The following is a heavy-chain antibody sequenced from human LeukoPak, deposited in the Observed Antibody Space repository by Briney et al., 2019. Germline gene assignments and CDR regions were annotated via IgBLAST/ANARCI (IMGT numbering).Heavy chain of an antibody. J-gene: IGHJ5*02. D-gene: IGHD6-19*01. V-gene: IGHV4-39*01. CDR1: GGSISSSSYF. CDR3: VTMFYSSGRCQWFDP. Sequence: SETLSLTCTVSGGSISSSSYFWGWIRQPPGKGLEWIGSIYYTGSTYHNPSLKSRVTISVDTSKNQFFLKLSSVTAADTAVCSCVTMFYSSGRCQWFDPWGQGTLVTVSS. CDR2: IYYTGST.